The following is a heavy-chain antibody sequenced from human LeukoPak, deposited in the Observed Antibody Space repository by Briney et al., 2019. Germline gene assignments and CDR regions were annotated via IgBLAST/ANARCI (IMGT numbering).Heavy chain of an antibody. D-gene: IGHD6-13*01. J-gene: IGHJ6*02. CDR3: ARDLWASQGQQLVYFGMDV. V-gene: IGHV1-46*01. CDR2: INPSGGST. Sequence: GASVKVSCKASGYTFTSYYMHWVRQAHGQGLEWMGIINPSGGSTSYAQKFQGRVTMTRDTSTSTVYMELSSLRSEDTAVYYCARDLWASQGQQLVYFGMDVWGQGTTVTVSS. CDR1: GYTFTSYY.